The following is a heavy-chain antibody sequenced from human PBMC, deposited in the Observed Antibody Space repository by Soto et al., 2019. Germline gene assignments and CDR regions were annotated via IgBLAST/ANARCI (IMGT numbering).Heavy chain of an antibody. Sequence: QVQLVQSGAEVRKPGASVKVSCKAAGYIFTSYYIHWVRLAPGRGLEWMGVINPGDGSTIYAEKFQGRVTMTSDTCTSTVYIEVSRLRAEDTAVYYCDREEMPTVNNYYYYMDVWGKGTTVTVSS. J-gene: IGHJ6*03. D-gene: IGHD4-4*01. CDR2: INPGDGST. V-gene: IGHV1-46*03. CDR3: DREEMPTVNNYYYYMDV. CDR1: GYIFTSYY.